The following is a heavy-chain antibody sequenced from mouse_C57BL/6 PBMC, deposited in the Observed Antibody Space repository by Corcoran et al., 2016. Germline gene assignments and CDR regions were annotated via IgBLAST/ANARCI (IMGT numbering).Heavy chain of an antibody. Sequence: EVQLQQSGPELVKPGASVKIPCKASGYTFTDYNMDWVKQSHGKSLEWIGDINPNNGGTIYNQKFKGKATLTVDKSSSTAYMELRSLTSEDTAVYYCARSPLPGSSYWYFDVWGTGTTVTVSS. CDR2: INPNNGGT. V-gene: IGHV1-18*01. CDR1: GYTFTDYN. J-gene: IGHJ1*03. D-gene: IGHD1-1*01. CDR3: ARSPLPGSSYWYFDV.